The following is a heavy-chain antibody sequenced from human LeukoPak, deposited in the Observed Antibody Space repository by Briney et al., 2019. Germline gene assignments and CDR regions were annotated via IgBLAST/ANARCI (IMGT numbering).Heavy chain of an antibody. CDR1: GGSISSYY. J-gene: IGHJ3*02. D-gene: IGHD2-15*01. CDR3: ARDRRSLDYCSGGSCYYDAFDI. CDR2: IYYSGST. Sequence: SETLSLTCTVSGGSISSYYWSWIRQPPGKGLEWIGYIYYSGSTNYNPSLKSRVTISVDTSKNQFPLKLSSVTAADTAVYYCARDRRSLDYCSGGSCYYDAFDIWGQGTMVTVSS. V-gene: IGHV4-59*01.